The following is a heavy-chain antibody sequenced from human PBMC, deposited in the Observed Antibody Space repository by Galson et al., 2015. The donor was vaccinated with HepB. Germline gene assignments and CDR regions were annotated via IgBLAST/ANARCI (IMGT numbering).Heavy chain of an antibody. J-gene: IGHJ4*02. CDR2: ISNSGST. Sequence: IRQPPGKGLEWIGYISNSGSTKYNPSLKSRVTISVDTSKDQFSLNLISVTAADTAVYYCARWADGLFDYWGQGTLVTVSS. D-gene: IGHD5-24*01. CDR3: ARWADGLFDY. V-gene: IGHV4-59*01.